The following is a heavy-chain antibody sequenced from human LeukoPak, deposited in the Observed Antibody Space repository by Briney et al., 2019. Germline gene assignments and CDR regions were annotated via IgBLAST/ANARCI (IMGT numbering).Heavy chain of an antibody. J-gene: IGHJ5*02. CDR3: ARSPSSGYYYWFDP. CDR1: GCTFSSYA. D-gene: IGHD3-22*01. V-gene: IGHV1-69*05. Sequence: SVKVSCKASGCTFSSYAISWVRQAPGQGLEWVGRIIPIFGTANYAETFQGRVTITTDESKSTVYMEMSSMRSEDTAVYYCARSPSSGYYYWFDPWGQGTLVTVSS. CDR2: IIPIFGTA.